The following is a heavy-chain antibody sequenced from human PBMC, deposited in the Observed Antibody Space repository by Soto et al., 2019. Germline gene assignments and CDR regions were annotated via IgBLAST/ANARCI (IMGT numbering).Heavy chain of an antibody. J-gene: IGHJ3*02. CDR2: IIPLFGIA. CDR1: GGTFSQFA. D-gene: IGHD3-10*01. V-gene: IGHV1-69*01. CDR3: AASGRDVLGYDYKDTEGFDI. Sequence: QVQLVQSGAEVKKPGSSVKVSCKASGGTFSQFAVSWVRQAPGLGLEWMGGIIPLFGIAKYAPKFEDRVTIIADDSTNTASMDLSGLRSEDTAVYYCAASGRDVLGYDYKDTEGFDIWGQGTLVTVSS.